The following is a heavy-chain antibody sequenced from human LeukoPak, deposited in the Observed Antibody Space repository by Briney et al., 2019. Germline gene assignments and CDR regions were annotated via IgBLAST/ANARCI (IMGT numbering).Heavy chain of an antibody. Sequence: ASVKVSCKASGYTFTGYYMHWVRQAPGQRLEWMGWINPNSGGTNYAQKFQGRVTMTRDTSISTAYMELSRLRSDDTAVYYCARDRGFPGYGDYWGQGTLVTVSS. CDR3: ARDRGFPGYGDY. D-gene: IGHD5-12*01. CDR1: GYTFTGYY. J-gene: IGHJ4*02. CDR2: INPNSGGT. V-gene: IGHV1-2*02.